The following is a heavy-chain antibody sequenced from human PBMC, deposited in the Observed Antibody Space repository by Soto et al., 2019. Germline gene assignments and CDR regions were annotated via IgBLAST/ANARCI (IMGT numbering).Heavy chain of an antibody. CDR1: GYTFTSYG. CDR2: ISAYNGNT. CDR3: ARDRGYDILTGPNYGMDV. D-gene: IGHD3-9*01. V-gene: IGHV1-18*01. Sequence: ASVKFSCKASGYTFTSYGISWLRQAPGQGLEWMGWISAYNGNTNYAQKLQGRVTMTTDTSTSTAYMELRSLRSDDTAVYYCARDRGYDILTGPNYGMDVWGQGTTVTRLL. J-gene: IGHJ6*02.